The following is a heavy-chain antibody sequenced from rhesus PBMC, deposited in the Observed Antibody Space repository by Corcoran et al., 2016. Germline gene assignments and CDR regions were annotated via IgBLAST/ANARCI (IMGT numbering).Heavy chain of an antibody. CDR1: GGSFSGYY. Sequence: QVQLQESGPGLVKPSEMLSLTCAVAGGSFSGYYWGWILQPPGKGREWVGYISSSGSTDYNPSLKSRVTISTDTSRNQFSLKLRSVTAADTAVYYCARHYEDDYGYFYSGGFDYWGQGVLVTVSS. V-gene: IGHV4-165*01. CDR2: ISSSGST. D-gene: IGHD3-9*01. CDR3: ARHYEDDYGYFYSGGFDY. J-gene: IGHJ4*01.